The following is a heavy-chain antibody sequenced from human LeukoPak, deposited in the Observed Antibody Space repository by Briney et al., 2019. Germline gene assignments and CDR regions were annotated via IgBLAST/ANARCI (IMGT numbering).Heavy chain of an antibody. V-gene: IGHV3-66*01. CDR2: IYSGVST. J-gene: IGHJ4*02. CDR3: AKLVVVAATKNFDY. CDR1: GFTVSSNY. D-gene: IGHD2-15*01. Sequence: GGSLRLSCAASGFTVSSNYMSWVRQAPGRGLEWVSVIYSGVSTDYADSVKGRFTISRDNSKNTLYLQMNSLRAEDTAVYYCAKLVVVAATKNFDYWGQGTLVTVSS.